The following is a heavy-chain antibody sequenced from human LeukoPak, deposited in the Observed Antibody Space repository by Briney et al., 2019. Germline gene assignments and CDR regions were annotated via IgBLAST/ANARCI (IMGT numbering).Heavy chain of an antibody. J-gene: IGHJ4*02. D-gene: IGHD4-17*01. CDR1: GFTFSSYA. CDR2: ISGSGGST. V-gene: IGHV3-23*01. CDR3: AKGFEDDYDDYVSLFDY. Sequence: GGSLRLSCTASGFTFSSYAMSWVRQAPGKGLEWVAAISGSGGSTYYADSVKGRFTISRDNSKNTLYLQMNSLRAEDTAVYYCAKGFEDDYDDYVSLFDYWGQGTLVTVSS.